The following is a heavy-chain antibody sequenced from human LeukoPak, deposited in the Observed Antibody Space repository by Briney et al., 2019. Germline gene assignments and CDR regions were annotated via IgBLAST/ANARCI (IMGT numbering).Heavy chain of an antibody. CDR3: ARGYCSGGSCYYPYYYYGMDV. CDR1: GYXFTGYY. V-gene: IGHV1-2*02. CDR2: INPNSGGT. D-gene: IGHD2-15*01. Sequence: ASVKVSCKASGYXFTGYYIHWVRQAPGQGLEWMGWINPNSGGTNYAQKFQGRVTMTRDTSISTAYMELSRLRSDDTAVYYCARGYCSGGSCYYPYYYYGMDVWGQGTTVTVSS. J-gene: IGHJ6*02.